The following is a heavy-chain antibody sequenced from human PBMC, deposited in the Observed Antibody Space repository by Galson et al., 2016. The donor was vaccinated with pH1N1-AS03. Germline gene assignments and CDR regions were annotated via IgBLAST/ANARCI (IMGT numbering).Heavy chain of an antibody. CDR3: TLLQEHL. J-gene: IGHJ6*01. V-gene: IGHV3-9*01. CDR1: GFTFDDYA. CDR2: ISWNSGTI. Sequence: SLRLSCAGSGFTFDDYAMHWARQAPGKGLEWVSGISWNSGTIGYTDSVKGRFTISRDNAKNSLYLQMNSLHQGPIGLPPGTLLQEHLWG.